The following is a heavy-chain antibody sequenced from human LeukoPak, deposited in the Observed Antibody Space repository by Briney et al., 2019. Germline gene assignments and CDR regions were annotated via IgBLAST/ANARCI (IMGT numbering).Heavy chain of an antibody. Sequence: GGSLRLSCAASGFIFNDHYMDWVRQAPGKGLEWVGRSRNKANSYITEYAASVKGRFTISRDDSKNSLYLQMNSLKTEDTAVYYCARGGSYLSAFDIWGQGTMVTVSS. CDR3: ARGGSYLSAFDI. CDR2: SRNKANSYIT. V-gene: IGHV3-72*01. D-gene: IGHD1-26*01. J-gene: IGHJ3*02. CDR1: GFIFNDHY.